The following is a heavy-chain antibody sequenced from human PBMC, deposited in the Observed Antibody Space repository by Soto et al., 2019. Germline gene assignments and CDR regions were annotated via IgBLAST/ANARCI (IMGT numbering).Heavy chain of an antibody. CDR1: GGSFSGYY. CDR2: INHSGST. D-gene: IGHD3-3*01. CDR3: ARGVRSYYDFWSGYKQQYYYYYGMDV. Sequence: SETLSLTCAVYGGSFSGYYWSWIRQPPGKGLEWIGEINHSGSTNYNPSLKSRVTISVDTSKNQFSPKLSSVTAADTAVYYCARGVRSYYDFWSGYKQQYYYYYGMDVWGQGTTVTVS. V-gene: IGHV4-34*01. J-gene: IGHJ6*02.